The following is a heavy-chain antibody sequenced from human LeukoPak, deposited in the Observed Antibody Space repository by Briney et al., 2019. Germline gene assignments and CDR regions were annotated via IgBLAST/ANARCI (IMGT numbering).Heavy chain of an antibody. Sequence: PGGSLRLSCAASGFTFSSYAMSWVRQAPGKGLEWVSAISGSGGSTYYADSVKGRFTISRDNSKNTLYLQMNSLRAEDTAVYYCAKDYYYDSSGYGNILRWEYNWFDPWGQGTLVTVSS. D-gene: IGHD3-22*01. J-gene: IGHJ5*02. CDR3: AKDYYYDSSGYGNILRWEYNWFDP. V-gene: IGHV3-23*01. CDR1: GFTFSSYA. CDR2: ISGSGGST.